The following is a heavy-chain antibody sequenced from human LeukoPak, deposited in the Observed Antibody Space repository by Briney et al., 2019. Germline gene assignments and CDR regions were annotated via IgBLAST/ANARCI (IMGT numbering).Heavy chain of an antibody. CDR3: ARQRMGDYERDF. CDR2: IYTRGT. D-gene: IGHD4-17*01. CDR1: GLSVSSGYY. V-gene: IGHV4-38-2*01. Sequence: PSETLSLNCAVSGLSVSSGYYWGWIRQPPGKGLEWIGTIYTRGTYYNPSMKSRVSLSLDMSKNQVFLTLTSATAADTAVYYCARQRMGDYERDFWGQGTLVTVAS. J-gene: IGHJ4*02.